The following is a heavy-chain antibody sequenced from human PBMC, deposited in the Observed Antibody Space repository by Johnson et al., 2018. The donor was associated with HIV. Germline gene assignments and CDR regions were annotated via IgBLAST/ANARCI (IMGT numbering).Heavy chain of an antibody. Sequence: VQLVESGGGLVQPGGSLRLSCAAFGFKFRDYWMGWVRKAPGKGLEWVAVISYDGSNKYYADSVKGRFTISRDNSKNPLYLQMNSLRAEDTAVFYCGMSGVEDAAFDIWGQGTMVTVSS. CDR1: GFKFRDYW. CDR3: GMSGVEDAAFDI. J-gene: IGHJ3*02. V-gene: IGHV3-30*03. CDR2: ISYDGSNK. D-gene: IGHD7-27*01.